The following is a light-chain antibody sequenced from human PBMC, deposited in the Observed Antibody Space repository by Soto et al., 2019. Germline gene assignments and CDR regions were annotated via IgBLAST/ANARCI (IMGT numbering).Light chain of an antibody. CDR3: LQYASPLYT. J-gene: IGKJ2*01. Sequence: VLTQSPGTLSLSPGERATISCRASQSLSSSFLAWYQKKPGLAPRLLLYGASNRATGIPDRFSGSGSGTDFTLSISRLEPEDFAVYFCLQYASPLYTFGQGTKLEIK. CDR1: QSLSSSF. V-gene: IGKV3-20*01. CDR2: GAS.